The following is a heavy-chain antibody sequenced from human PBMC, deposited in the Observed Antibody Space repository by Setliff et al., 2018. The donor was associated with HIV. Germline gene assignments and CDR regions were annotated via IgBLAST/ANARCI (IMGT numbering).Heavy chain of an antibody. CDR2: ISTTGSDR. CDR1: GFSFGGYS. V-gene: IGHV3-21*01. Sequence: GGSLRLSCAASGFSFGGYSMNWVRQAPGQGLEWVSSISTTGSDRFYTDSVKGRFTISRDNAKKSLYLQMNSLRAEDTAVYYCARDFTDTVVGVVPFFDFWGLGTLVTVSS. CDR3: ARDFTDTVVGVVPFFDF. D-gene: IGHD3-3*01. J-gene: IGHJ4*02.